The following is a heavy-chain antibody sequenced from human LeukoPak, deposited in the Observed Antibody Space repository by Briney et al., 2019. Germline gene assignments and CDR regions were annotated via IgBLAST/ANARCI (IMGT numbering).Heavy chain of an antibody. D-gene: IGHD2-15*01. CDR2: IYYSGST. J-gene: IGHJ5*02. V-gene: IGHV4-39*07. Sequence: SETLSLTCTVSGGSISSSSYYWGWIRQPPGKGLEWIGSIYYSGSTYYNPSLKSRVTISVDTSKNQFSLKLSSVTAADTAVYYCARDRCSGGSCHNWFDPWGQGTLVTVSS. CDR3: ARDRCSGGSCHNWFDP. CDR1: GGSISSSSYY.